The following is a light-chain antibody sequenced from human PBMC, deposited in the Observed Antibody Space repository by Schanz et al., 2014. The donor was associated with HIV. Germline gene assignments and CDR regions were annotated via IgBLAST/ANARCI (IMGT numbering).Light chain of an antibody. J-gene: IGLJ2*01. V-gene: IGLV2-14*01. CDR1: SSDIGAYNY. CDR3: SSHAGRNSFVV. CDR2: DVN. Sequence: QSALTQPASVSGSPGQSITISCTGTSSDIGAYNYVSWYQQYPGKAPKLMIYDVNNRPSGVSNRFSGSKSGNTASLTISGLQAEDEADYYCSSHAGRNSFVVFGGGTQLTVL.